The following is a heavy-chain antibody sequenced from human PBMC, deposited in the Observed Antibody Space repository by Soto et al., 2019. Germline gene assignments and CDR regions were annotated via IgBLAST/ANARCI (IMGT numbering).Heavy chain of an antibody. Sequence: AGGSLRLSCAASGFTFSSYAMSWVRQAPGKGLEWVSAIRGSGGSTYYADSVKGRFTISRDNSKNTLYLQMNGLRAEDTAVYYCAKSTARIAVAGIPDYWGQGTLVTVSS. CDR3: AKSTARIAVAGIPDY. D-gene: IGHD6-19*01. CDR2: IRGSGGST. J-gene: IGHJ4*02. V-gene: IGHV3-23*01. CDR1: GFTFSSYA.